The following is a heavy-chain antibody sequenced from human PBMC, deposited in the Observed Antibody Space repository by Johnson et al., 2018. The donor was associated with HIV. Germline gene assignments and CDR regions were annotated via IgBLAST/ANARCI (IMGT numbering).Heavy chain of an antibody. CDR1: GFTLSSYA. CDR2: ISYDGSNK. J-gene: IGHJ3*02. Sequence: SGGGVVQPGRSLRLSCAASGFTLSSYAMHWVRQAPGKGLEWVAVISYDGSNKYYADSVKGRFTISRDNSKNTLYLQMNSLRAEDTAVYYCARGIAAAGSDAFDIWGQGTMATVSS. D-gene: IGHD6-13*01. CDR3: ARGIAAAGSDAFDI. V-gene: IGHV3-30*04.